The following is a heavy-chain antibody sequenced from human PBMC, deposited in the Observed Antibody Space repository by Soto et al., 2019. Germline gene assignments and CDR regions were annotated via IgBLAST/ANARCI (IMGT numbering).Heavy chain of an antibody. CDR3: AKVRVGLHSGCAPKSFDY. D-gene: IGHD5-12*01. V-gene: IGHV3-23*01. CDR2: ISGSGGST. J-gene: IGHJ4*02. Sequence: PGGSLRLSCAASGFTFSSYAMSWVRQAPGKGLEWVSAISGSGGSTYYADSVKGRFTISRDNSKNTLYLQMNSLRAEDTAVYYCAKVRVGLHSGCAPKSFDYWGQGTLVTVSS. CDR1: GFTFSSYA.